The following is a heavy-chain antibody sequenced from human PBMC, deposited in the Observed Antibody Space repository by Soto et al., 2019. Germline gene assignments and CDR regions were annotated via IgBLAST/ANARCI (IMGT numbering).Heavy chain of an antibody. D-gene: IGHD3-9*01. V-gene: IGHV1-3*01. CDR1: GYTFTSYA. CDR3: AREGTTLRYFDWLPYYYYVMDV. Sequence: QVQLVQSGAEVKKPGASVKVSCKASGYTFTSYAMHWVRQAPGQRLEWMGWINAGNGNTKYSQKFQGRVTITRDTSASTGYMERRRLRSEDTAVYYCAREGTTLRYFDWLPYYYYVMDVWGQGTTVTVSS. J-gene: IGHJ6*02. CDR2: INAGNGNT.